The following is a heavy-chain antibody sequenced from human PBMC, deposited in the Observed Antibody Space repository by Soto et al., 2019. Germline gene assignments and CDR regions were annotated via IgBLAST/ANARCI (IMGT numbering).Heavy chain of an antibody. CDR1: VDSVTSGSYY. V-gene: IGHV4-61*03. D-gene: IGHD7-27*01. Sequence: PSETLSLTCIVSVDSVTSGSYYCTWLRQPPWKGLEWIGYISYTGRTKYNPSLQSRVTISVDTSKNDFSLNLSSVTAADTAVYFCAREWGILHYYVMQVLGHGTAVTVSS. CDR3: AREWGILHYYVMQV. J-gene: IGHJ6*01. CDR2: ISYTGRT.